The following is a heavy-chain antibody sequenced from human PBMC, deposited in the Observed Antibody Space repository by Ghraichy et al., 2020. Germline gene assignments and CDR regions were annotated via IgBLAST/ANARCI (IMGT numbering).Heavy chain of an antibody. Sequence: SVKVSCKASGGTFSSYAISWVRQAPGQGLEWMGGIIPIFGTANYAQKFQGRVTITADKSTSTAYMELSSLRSEDTAVYYCASAGAAAGRYYYYGMDVWGQGTTVTVSS. V-gene: IGHV1-69*06. CDR3: ASAGAAAGRYYYYGMDV. J-gene: IGHJ6*02. CDR1: GGTFSSYA. CDR2: IIPIFGTA. D-gene: IGHD6-13*01.